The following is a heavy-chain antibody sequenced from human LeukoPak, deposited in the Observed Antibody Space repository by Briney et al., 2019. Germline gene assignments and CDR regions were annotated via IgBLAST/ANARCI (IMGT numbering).Heavy chain of an antibody. D-gene: IGHD3-22*01. V-gene: IGHV1-2*02. CDR1: GYTFTGYY. CDR3: ARYYYDSSGYYYPFDY. Sequence: ALVKVSGKASGYTFTGYYMHWVRRAPGQGLEWMGWINPNSGGTNYAQKFQGRVTMTRDTSISTAYMELSRLRSDDTAVYYCARYYYDSSGYYYPFDYWGQGTLVTVSS. J-gene: IGHJ4*02. CDR2: INPNSGGT.